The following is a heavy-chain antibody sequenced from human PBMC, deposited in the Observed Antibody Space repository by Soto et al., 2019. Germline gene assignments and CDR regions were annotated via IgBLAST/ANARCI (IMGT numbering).Heavy chain of an antibody. CDR3: ARQGSRDFWSGYYFGY. J-gene: IGHJ4*02. CDR1: GVTISSSSYY. V-gene: IGHV4-39*01. Sequence: TETLPLTCNVSGVTISSSSYYWGWIRQPPGKGLEWIGSIYYSGSTYYNPSLKSRVTISVDTSKNQFSLKLSSVTAADTAVYYCARQGSRDFWSGYYFGYWGQGTLVTVSS. CDR2: IYYSGST. D-gene: IGHD3-3*01.